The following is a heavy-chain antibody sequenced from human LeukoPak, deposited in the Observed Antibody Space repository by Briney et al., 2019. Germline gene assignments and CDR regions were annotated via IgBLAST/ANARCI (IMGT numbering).Heavy chain of an antibody. CDR3: SRSLNY. CDR2: IKEDGGET. J-gene: IGHJ4*02. Sequence: GGSLRLFCAASGFTFRTSCMDWVRQAPGKRLEWVANIKEDGGETHYVDSAKGRFTISRDNARSSLYLQMDSLRVEDTAIYYCSRSLNYWGQGTLVTVSS. CDR1: GFTFRTSC. V-gene: IGHV3-7*01.